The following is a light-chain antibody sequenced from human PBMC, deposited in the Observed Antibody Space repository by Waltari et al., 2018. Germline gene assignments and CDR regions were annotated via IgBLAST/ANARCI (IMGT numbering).Light chain of an antibody. V-gene: IGLV1-44*01. J-gene: IGLJ2*01. Sequence: QSVLTQPPSASGTPGQRVSISCSRSSSNIGSKSVNWYQQVPGTAPKLLIYSTNQRPSGVPDRFSGSKSGTSASLAISGLQSEDEADYYCATWDDSLNGLFGGGTKLTVL. CDR1: SSNIGSKS. CDR3: ATWDDSLNGL. CDR2: STN.